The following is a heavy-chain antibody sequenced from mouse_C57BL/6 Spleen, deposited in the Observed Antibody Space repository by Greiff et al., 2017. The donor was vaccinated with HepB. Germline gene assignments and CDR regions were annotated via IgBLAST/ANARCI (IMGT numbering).Heavy chain of an antibody. Sequence: VMLVESGAELARPGASVKLSCKASGYTFTSYGISWVKQRTGQGLEWIGEIYPRSGNNYYNEKFKGKATLNADKSSSTAYMELRSLTSEDSAVYFCASHTTVVATRAMDYWGQGTSVTVSS. J-gene: IGHJ4*01. D-gene: IGHD1-1*01. CDR2: IYPRSGNN. CDR1: GYTFTSYG. V-gene: IGHV1-81*01. CDR3: ASHTTVVATRAMDY.